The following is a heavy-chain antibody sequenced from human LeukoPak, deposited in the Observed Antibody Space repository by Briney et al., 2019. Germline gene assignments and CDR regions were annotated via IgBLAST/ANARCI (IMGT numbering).Heavy chain of an antibody. J-gene: IGHJ4*02. CDR2: IKSKTDGGTT. Sequence: KPGGSLRLSCAASGFTFSNAWMSWVRQAPGKGLEWVGRIKSKTDGGTTDYAAPVKGRFTISRDDSKNTLYRQMNSLKTEDTAVYYCTTDWSYYDSSGEGNFDYWGQGTLVTVSA. CDR3: TTDWSYYDSSGEGNFDY. D-gene: IGHD3-22*01. CDR1: GFTFSNAW. V-gene: IGHV3-15*01.